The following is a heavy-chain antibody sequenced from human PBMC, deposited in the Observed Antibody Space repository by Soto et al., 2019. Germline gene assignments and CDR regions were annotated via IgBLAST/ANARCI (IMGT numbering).Heavy chain of an antibody. D-gene: IGHD3-22*01. J-gene: IGHJ4*02. CDR1: GFTFSSYA. Sequence: PGGSLRLSCAASGFTFSSYAMSWVRQAPGKGLEWVSAISGRGGSTYYADSLKGRFTVSRDNSKNTLYLQMNSLRAEDTAVYYCAKEGFTYYYDGSGSGYFDYWGQGTLVTVSS. V-gene: IGHV3-23*01. CDR3: AKEGFTYYYDGSGSGYFDY. CDR2: ISGRGGST.